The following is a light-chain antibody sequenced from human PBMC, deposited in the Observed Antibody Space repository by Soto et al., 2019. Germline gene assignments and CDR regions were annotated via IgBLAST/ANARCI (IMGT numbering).Light chain of an antibody. Sequence: VLTQSPGTLSVSPGERATLSCRASQRVSTAYLAWYQQKPGQAPKLLIFGTSTRAIGIPDRFSGSGSGTDFTLSISRLEPEDFAVYFCHQYGVSPQTLGQGTKVDI. V-gene: IGKV3-20*01. CDR1: QRVSTAY. CDR3: HQYGVSPQT. CDR2: GTS. J-gene: IGKJ1*01.